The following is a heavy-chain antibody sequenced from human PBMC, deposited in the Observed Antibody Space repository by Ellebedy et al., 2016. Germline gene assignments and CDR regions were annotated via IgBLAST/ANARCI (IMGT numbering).Heavy chain of an antibody. Sequence: GESLKISCAASGFTFRSYGMHWVRQAPGKGLEWVAVISYDGSNKYYADSVKGRFTISRDNSKNTLYLQMNSLRAEDTAVYYCARDVRFDYWGQGTLVTVSS. CDR3: ARDVRFDY. J-gene: IGHJ4*02. V-gene: IGHV3-30*03. CDR2: ISYDGSNK. CDR1: GFTFRSYG.